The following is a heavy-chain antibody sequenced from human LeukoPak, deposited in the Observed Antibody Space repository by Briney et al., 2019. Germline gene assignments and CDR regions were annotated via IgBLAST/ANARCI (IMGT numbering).Heavy chain of an antibody. V-gene: IGHV1-2*02. CDR3: ARDLYGGTSATFDY. CDR2: INPNSGGT. CDR1: GYTFTSYY. J-gene: IGHJ4*02. D-gene: IGHD4-23*01. Sequence: ASVKVSCKASGYTFTSYYMHWVRQAPGQGLEWMGWINPNSGGTYYAQKFQGRVTMTSDTFISSAYMELSRLRSDDRAVYYCARDLYGGTSATFDYWGQGTLVTVSS.